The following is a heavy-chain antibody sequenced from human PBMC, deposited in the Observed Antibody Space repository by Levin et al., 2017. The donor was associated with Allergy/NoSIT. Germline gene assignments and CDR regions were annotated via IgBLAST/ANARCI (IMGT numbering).Heavy chain of an antibody. CDR2: IWYDGSNK. Sequence: LSLTCAASGFTFSSSGMHWVRQAPGKGLEWVAVIWYDGSNKYYADSVKGRFTISRDNSKNTLYLQMNSLRAEDTAVYYCARDGTRIAVAGTSYYYGMDVWGQGTTVTVSS. CDR1: GFTFSSSG. V-gene: IGHV3-33*01. CDR3: ARDGTRIAVAGTSYYYGMDV. D-gene: IGHD6-19*01. J-gene: IGHJ6*02.